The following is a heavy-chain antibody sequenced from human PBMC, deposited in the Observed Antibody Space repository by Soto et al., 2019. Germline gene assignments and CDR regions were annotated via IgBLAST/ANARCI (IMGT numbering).Heavy chain of an antibody. CDR1: GFTFSSYS. CDR2: ISSSSSYI. D-gene: IGHD2-2*01. V-gene: IGHV3-21*01. Sequence: ESGGGLVKPGGSLRLSCAASGFTFSSYSMNWVRQAPGKGLEWVSSISSSSSYIYYADSVKGRFTISRDNAKNSLYLQMNSLRAEDTAVYYCATTTRFYCSSTSCRDYWGQGTLVTVSS. J-gene: IGHJ4*02. CDR3: ATTTRFYCSSTSCRDY.